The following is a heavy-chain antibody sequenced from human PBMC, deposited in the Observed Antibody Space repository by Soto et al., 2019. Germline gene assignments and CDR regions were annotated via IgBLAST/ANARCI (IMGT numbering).Heavy chain of an antibody. CDR3: AKRRGAGGHFDY. J-gene: IGHJ4*02. D-gene: IGHD2-15*01. V-gene: IGHV3-23*01. Sequence: PGGSLRLSCAASGFTFSSYAMGWVRQGPGKGLEWVAVVSIGXXXXXXXXXRXXFXTSRDNSKNTLSLQMNSLTAEDTAVYFCAKRRGAGGHFDYWGQGALFTVSS. CDR2: VSIGXXX. CDR1: GFTFSSYA.